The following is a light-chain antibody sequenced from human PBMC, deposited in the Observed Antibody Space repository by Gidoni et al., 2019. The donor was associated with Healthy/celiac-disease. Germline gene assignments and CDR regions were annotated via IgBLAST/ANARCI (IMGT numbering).Light chain of an antibody. CDR2: DAS. CDR1: QDSRHD. V-gene: IGKV1-33*01. CDR3: QQYDNLPSV. Sequence: DIQMTQSPSSLSASVGDRVTITCQASQDSRHDLNWYQQKPGKAPKLLIDDASNLETGVPSRFSGSGSGTDFTFTISSLQPEDIATYYCQQYDNLPSVFGQGTKLEIK. J-gene: IGKJ2*01.